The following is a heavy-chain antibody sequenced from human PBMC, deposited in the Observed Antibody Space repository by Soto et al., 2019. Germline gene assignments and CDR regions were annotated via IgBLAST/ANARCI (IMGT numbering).Heavy chain of an antibody. Sequence: PGGSLRLSCAASGFTFSSYGMHWVRQAPGRGLEWVAVISYDGSNKYYADSVKGRFTISRDNSKNTLYLQMNSLRAEDTAVYYCAKGGVGATYAFDIWGQGTMVTVSS. V-gene: IGHV3-30*18. D-gene: IGHD1-26*01. J-gene: IGHJ3*02. CDR3: AKGGVGATYAFDI. CDR1: GFTFSSYG. CDR2: ISYDGSNK.